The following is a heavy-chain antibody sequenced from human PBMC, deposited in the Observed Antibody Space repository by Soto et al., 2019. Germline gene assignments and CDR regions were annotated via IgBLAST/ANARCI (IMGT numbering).Heavy chain of an antibody. V-gene: IGHV1-3*01. J-gene: IGHJ6*02. CDR2: INAGNGNT. CDR1: GYTFTGYA. CDR3: ARGASIAVVPALDV. D-gene: IGHD2-2*01. Sequence: ASVKVSCKASGYTFTGYAMHWVRQAPGQRLEWMGWINAGNGNTKYSQKFQGRVTITRDTSASTAYMELSSLRSEDTAVYYCARGASIAVVPALDVWGQGTTVTVSS.